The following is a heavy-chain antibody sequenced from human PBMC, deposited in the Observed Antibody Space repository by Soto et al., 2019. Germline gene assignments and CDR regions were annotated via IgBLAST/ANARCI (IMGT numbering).Heavy chain of an antibody. Sequence: QVQLQESGPGLVKPSQTLSLTCTVSGGSISSGSYYWSWIRQHPGKGLEWIGYIYYSGNTYYKPSLKSRVSISIDTSKTQFSLKLNSVTVADTAVYFCASVPLGDYAWFDPWGQGTLVTVSS. CDR2: IYYSGNT. CDR1: GGSISSGSYY. CDR3: ASVPLGDYAWFDP. D-gene: IGHD4-17*01. J-gene: IGHJ5*02. V-gene: IGHV4-31*03.